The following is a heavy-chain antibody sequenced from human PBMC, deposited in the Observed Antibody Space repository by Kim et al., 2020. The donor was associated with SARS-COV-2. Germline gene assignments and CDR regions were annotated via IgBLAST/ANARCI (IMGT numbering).Heavy chain of an antibody. CDR3: ARVVRGVLDY. D-gene: IGHD3-10*01. V-gene: IGHV4-31*02. Sequence: STYYNPSLKSRVTISVDTSKNQFSLKLSSVTAADTAVYYCARVVRGVLDYWGQGTLVTVSS. CDR2: ST. J-gene: IGHJ4*02.